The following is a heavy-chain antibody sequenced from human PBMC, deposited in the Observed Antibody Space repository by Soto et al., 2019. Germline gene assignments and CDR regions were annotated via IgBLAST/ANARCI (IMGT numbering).Heavy chain of an antibody. CDR1: CFTVSRTQ. Sequence: LXXSCAVSCFTVSRTQVSWVRQAPGKVLQWVSVIYSAGSTYYAKAVKVRFNISREISENKIFLELNGLKVDDTAVYSCARAREPEYSSSIFFDYWGRGTVCTVSS. J-gene: IGHJ4*01. V-gene: IGHV3-53*01. CDR2: IYSAGST. D-gene: IGHD6-6*01. CDR3: ARAREPEYSSSIFFDY.